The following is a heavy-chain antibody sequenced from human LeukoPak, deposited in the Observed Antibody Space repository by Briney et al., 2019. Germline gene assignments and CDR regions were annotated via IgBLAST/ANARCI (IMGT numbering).Heavy chain of an antibody. CDR3: ARAYNWNDPPYLYYYYYYGMDV. Sequence: ASVKVSCKASGYTFTSYGVSWVRQAPGQGPEWMGWISAYNGNTNYAQKLQGRVTMTTDTSTSTAYMELRSLRSDDTAVYYCARAYNWNDPPYLYYYYYYGMDVWGQGTTVTVSS. V-gene: IGHV1-18*01. CDR2: ISAYNGNT. CDR1: GYTFTSYG. J-gene: IGHJ6*02. D-gene: IGHD1-1*01.